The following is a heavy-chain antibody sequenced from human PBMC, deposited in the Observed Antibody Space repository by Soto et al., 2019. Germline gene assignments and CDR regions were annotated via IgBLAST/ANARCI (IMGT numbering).Heavy chain of an antibody. D-gene: IGHD3-3*01. Sequence: ASLKVSCKASGYTFTSCDINWVRQATGQGLEWMGWMNPNSGNTGYAQKFQGRVTMTRNTSISTAYMELSSLRSEDTAVYYCARVPPRGTIFGVVIPKYYYYMDVWGKGTTVTVSS. CDR2: MNPNSGNT. J-gene: IGHJ6*03. V-gene: IGHV1-8*01. CDR3: ARVPPRGTIFGVVIPKYYYYMDV. CDR1: GYTFTSCD.